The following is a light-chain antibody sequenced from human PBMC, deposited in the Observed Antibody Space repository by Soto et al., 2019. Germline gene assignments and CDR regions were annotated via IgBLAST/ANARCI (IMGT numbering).Light chain of an antibody. J-gene: IGKJ5*01. CDR2: AAS. CDR3: QQAFSFPRT. Sequence: DIQRTQSPSSLSGFVRDRVSMTWGASQSISSYLNWYQQKPGKAPKLLIYAASNLQSGVPSRFSGSGSGTDFTLTINSLQPEDFATYYCQQAFSFPRTFGQGTRLEIK. V-gene: IGKV1-39*01. CDR1: QSISSY.